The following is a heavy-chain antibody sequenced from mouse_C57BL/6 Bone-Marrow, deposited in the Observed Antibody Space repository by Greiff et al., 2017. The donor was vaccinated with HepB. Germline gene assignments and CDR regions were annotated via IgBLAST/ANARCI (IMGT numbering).Heavy chain of an antibody. CDR1: GYSITSGYY. V-gene: IGHV3-6*01. Sequence: DVKLQESGPGLVKPSQSLSLSCSVTGYSITSGYYWNWIRQFPGNKLEWIGYISYDGSNNYNPSLKNRISITRDTSKNQFFLKLNSVTTEDTATYYCAALLLRYWYFDVWGTGTTVTVSS. D-gene: IGHD1-1*01. CDR2: ISYDGSN. J-gene: IGHJ1*03. CDR3: AALLLRYWYFDV.